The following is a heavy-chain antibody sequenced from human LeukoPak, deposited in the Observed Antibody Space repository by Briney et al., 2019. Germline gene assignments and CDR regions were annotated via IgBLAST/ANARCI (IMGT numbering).Heavy chain of an antibody. Sequence: GGSLRLSCAASGFTFSSYAMSWVRQAPGKGLEWVSAISGSGGSTYYADSVKGRFTISRDNSKNTLYLQMNSLRAEDTAVYYCAKDQFARIQLWLDGDYYYGMDVWGQGTTVTVSS. V-gene: IGHV3-23*01. CDR1: GFTFSSYA. J-gene: IGHJ6*02. CDR3: AKDQFARIQLWLDGDYYYGMDV. CDR2: ISGSGGST. D-gene: IGHD5-18*01.